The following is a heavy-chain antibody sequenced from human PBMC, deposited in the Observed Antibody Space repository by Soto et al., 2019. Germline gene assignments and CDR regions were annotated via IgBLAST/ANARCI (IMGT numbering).Heavy chain of an antibody. CDR1: GYTFTGYY. J-gene: IGHJ6*03. CDR2: INPNSGGT. Sequence: GASVKVSCKASGYTFTGYYMHWVRQAPGQGLEWMGWINPNSGGTNYAQKFQGWVTMTRDTSISTAYMELSRLRSDDTAVYYCARGFCSGGSCYSKYYYYMDVWGKGTTVTVSS. CDR3: ARGFCSGGSCYSKYYYYMDV. V-gene: IGHV1-2*04. D-gene: IGHD2-15*01.